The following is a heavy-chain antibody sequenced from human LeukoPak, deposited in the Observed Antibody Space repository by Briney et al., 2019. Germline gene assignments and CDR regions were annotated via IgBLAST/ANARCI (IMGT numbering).Heavy chain of an antibody. Sequence: GGSLRLSCAASGFTFSSYAMHWVRQAPGKGLEWVAVISYDGSNKYYADSVKGRFTISRDNSKNTLYLQMNSLRAEDTAVYYCARVGVGAMIPTVDYWGQGTLVTVSS. CDR1: GFTFSSYA. V-gene: IGHV3-30-3*01. CDR3: ARVGVGAMIPTVDY. J-gene: IGHJ4*02. CDR2: ISYDGSNK. D-gene: IGHD1-26*01.